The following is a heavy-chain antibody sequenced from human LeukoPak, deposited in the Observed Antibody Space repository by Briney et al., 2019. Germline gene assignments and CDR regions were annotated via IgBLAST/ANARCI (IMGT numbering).Heavy chain of an antibody. CDR3: ARDRVGYSYGSFVY. D-gene: IGHD5-18*01. CDR2: IYYSGST. J-gene: IGHJ4*02. V-gene: IGHV4-59*01. Sequence: SETLSLTCTVSGGSISIYYRSWIRQPPGKGLEWIGYIYYSGSTNYNPSLKSRVTMSVDTSKNQFSLKLSSVTAADTAVYYCARDRVGYSYGSFVYWGQGTLVTVSS. CDR1: GGSISIYY.